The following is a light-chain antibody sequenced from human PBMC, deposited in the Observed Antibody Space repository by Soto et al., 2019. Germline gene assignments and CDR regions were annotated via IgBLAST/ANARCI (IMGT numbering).Light chain of an antibody. J-gene: IGKJ3*01. Sequence: DIQLTQSPSFLSASVGDRVTITCRASQDISRYLAWYQQKAGKAPKLLIYAASTLQKGVPSIFSGSGSGTEFTLTISSLQPDDFATYYCQQLNTYPLFTFGPGTEVDI. CDR1: QDISRY. V-gene: IGKV1-9*01. CDR2: AAS. CDR3: QQLNTYPLFT.